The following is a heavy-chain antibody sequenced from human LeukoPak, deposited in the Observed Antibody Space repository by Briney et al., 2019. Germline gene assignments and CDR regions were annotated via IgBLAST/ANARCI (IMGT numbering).Heavy chain of an antibody. V-gene: IGHV3-11*01. Sequence: GALRLSCAASGISLRDHYMNWIRQAPGKGLEWLSYISSSGRTIAYADSVKGRFTISRDNAKNSLWLQMNSLRADDTAVYYCARTKSEPTYGQHHGLDNWGQGTLVTVSS. J-gene: IGHJ4*02. CDR1: GISLRDHY. CDR2: ISSSGRTI. CDR3: ARTKSEPTYGQHHGLDN. D-gene: IGHD2-8*01.